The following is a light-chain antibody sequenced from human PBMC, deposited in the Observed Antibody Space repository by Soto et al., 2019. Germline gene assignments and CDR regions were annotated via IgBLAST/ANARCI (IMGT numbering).Light chain of an antibody. J-gene: IGLJ1*01. Sequence: QSALTQPASVSGSPGQSITISCTGISSDVGSYDQVSWYQQHPGKAPALMIHDAIERPSGVSNRFSGSKSGNTASLTISGLQAEDEADYYCCSYVGNNNYVFGPGTKLTVL. V-gene: IGLV2-23*01. CDR3: CSYVGNNNYV. CDR2: DAI. CDR1: SSDVGSYDQ.